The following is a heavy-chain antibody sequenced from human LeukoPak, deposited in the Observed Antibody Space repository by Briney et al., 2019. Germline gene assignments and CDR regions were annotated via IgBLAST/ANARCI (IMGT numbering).Heavy chain of an antibody. V-gene: IGHV3-74*01. D-gene: IGHD4/OR15-4a*01. Sequence: PGGSLILSCAASGFTFSSYWMHWIRQAPGKGLVWVSRINTDGSSTNYADSVMGRFTISRDNAKNTLYLQINSLRAEDTAVYFCARGGSGKNYGVDYWGQGTLVTVSS. CDR1: GFTFSSYW. CDR2: INTDGSST. CDR3: ARGGSGKNYGVDY. J-gene: IGHJ4*02.